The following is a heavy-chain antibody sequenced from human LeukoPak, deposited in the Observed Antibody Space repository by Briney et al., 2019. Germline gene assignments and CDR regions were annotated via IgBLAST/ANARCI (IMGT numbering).Heavy chain of an antibody. CDR2: ISSASGSI. D-gene: IGHD2-2*01. J-gene: IGHJ4*02. CDR3: ARLPAYCSSTSCYYDY. Sequence: GGSLRLSCAASGFTFSSYSMNWVRQAPGKGLEWVSYISSASGSIYYADSVKGRFTISRDNVKNSLFLQMNSLRAEDTAVYYCARLPAYCSSTSCYYDYWGQGTLVTVSS. CDR1: GFTFSSYS. V-gene: IGHV3-48*04.